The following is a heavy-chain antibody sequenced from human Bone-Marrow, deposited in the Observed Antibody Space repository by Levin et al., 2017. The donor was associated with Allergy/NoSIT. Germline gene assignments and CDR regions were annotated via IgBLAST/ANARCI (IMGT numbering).Heavy chain of an antibody. J-gene: IGHJ4*02. Sequence: GGSLRLSCAASGFTFSEHFMDWVRQAPGKGLEWISRSRNLAKSYTTEYAASVKGRFTISRDGSKNSVYLQMNSLTTEDTAVYFCASARLGSDWRFFDYWGQGILVTVSS. CDR2: SRNLAKSYTT. V-gene: IGHV3-72*01. CDR3: ASARLGSDWRFFDY. CDR1: GFTFSEHF. D-gene: IGHD6-19*01.